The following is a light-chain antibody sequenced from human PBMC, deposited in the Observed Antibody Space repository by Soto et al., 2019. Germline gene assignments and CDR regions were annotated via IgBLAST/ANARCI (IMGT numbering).Light chain of an antibody. Sequence: RTQSPCALSASVGDRITITCRASQSISSNLAWYQQKPGQAPRLLIYGASTRATGIPDRFSVSGSGTEFTLTISSLQSEDFALYYCQQYNKWPLITFGQGTRLEIK. CDR2: GAS. J-gene: IGKJ5*01. CDR1: QSISSN. V-gene: IGKV3-15*01. CDR3: QQYNKWPLIT.